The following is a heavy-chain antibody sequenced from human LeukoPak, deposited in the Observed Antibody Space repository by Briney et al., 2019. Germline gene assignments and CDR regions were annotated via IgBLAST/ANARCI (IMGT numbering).Heavy chain of an antibody. D-gene: IGHD3-10*01. CDR2: IYYSGST. J-gene: IGHJ3*02. V-gene: IGHV4-59*08. Sequence: PSETLSLTCSVYGGSFSGYYWSWIRQPPGKGLEWIGYIYYSGSTNYNPSLKSRVTISVDTSKNQFSLKLSSVTAADTAVYYCARRRITMIRGVINDAFDIWGQGTMVTVSS. CDR3: ARRRITMIRGVINDAFDI. CDR1: GGSFSGYY.